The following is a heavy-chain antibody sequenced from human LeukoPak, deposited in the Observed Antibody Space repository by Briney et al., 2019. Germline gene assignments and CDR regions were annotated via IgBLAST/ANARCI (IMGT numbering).Heavy chain of an antibody. CDR2: IKPDGSEE. V-gene: IGHV3-7*01. Sequence: PGGSLRLSCAASGFTFSIYWMSWVRQAPGKGLEWVANIKPDGSEEYYVDSVKGRFTISRDNVKNSLYLQMNSLRAEDTAVYYCAKDHAIVASDAFDIWGQGTMVTVSS. CDR1: GFTFSIYW. J-gene: IGHJ3*02. CDR3: AKDHAIVASDAFDI. D-gene: IGHD2-15*01.